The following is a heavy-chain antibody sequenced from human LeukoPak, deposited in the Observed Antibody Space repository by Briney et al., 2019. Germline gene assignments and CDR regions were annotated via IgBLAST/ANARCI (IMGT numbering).Heavy chain of an antibody. Sequence: PGRSLRLSCAASGFTFSSYGMHWVRQAPGKGLEWVAVIWYDGSNKYYADSVKGRFTISRDNSKNTLYLQMNSLRAEDTAVYYCAREASSGWYDYWGQGTLATVSS. CDR1: GFTFSSYG. V-gene: IGHV3-33*01. J-gene: IGHJ4*02. CDR2: IWYDGSNK. CDR3: AREASSGWYDY. D-gene: IGHD6-19*01.